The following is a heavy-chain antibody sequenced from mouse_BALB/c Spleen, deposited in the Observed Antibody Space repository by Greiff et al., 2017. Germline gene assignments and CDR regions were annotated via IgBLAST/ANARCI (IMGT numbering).Heavy chain of an antibody. D-gene: IGHD1-1*01. CDR1: GYAFTSYN. J-gene: IGHJ2*01. CDR2: IDPYNGGT. CDR3: ARSAPYYGRGDFDY. V-gene: IGHV1S135*01. Sequence: EVQLQQSGPELVKPGASVKVSCKASGYAFTSYNMYWVKQSHGKSLEWIGYIDPYNGGTSYNQKFKGKATLTVDKSSSTAYMHLNSLTSEDSAVYYGARSAPYYGRGDFDYWGQGTTLTVSS.